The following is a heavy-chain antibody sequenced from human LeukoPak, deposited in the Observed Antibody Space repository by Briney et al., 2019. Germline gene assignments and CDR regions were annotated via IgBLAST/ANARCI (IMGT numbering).Heavy chain of an antibody. D-gene: IGHD6-19*01. V-gene: IGHV1-69*13. CDR3: ARTLIAVVGYNWSDP. CDR1: GCTFSSYA. J-gene: IGHJ5*02. Sequence: SVKVSCKASGCTFSSYAISWVRQAPGQGLEWMGGIIPIFGTANYAQKFQGRVTITGDASTSTAYMELSSLRSEDTAVYYCARTLIAVVGYNWSDPWGQGTLVTVSS. CDR2: IIPIFGTA.